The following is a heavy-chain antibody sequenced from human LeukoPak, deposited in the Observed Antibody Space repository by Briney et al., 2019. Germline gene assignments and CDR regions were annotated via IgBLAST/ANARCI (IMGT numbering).Heavy chain of an antibody. Sequence: GASVKVSCKASGYTFTSYDINWVRQATGQGLEWMGWMNPNSGNTGYAQKFQGRVTITRNTSISTAYMELSSLRSEDTAVYYCARAYTYYDFWSGYFLTPFDYWGQGALVTVSS. J-gene: IGHJ4*02. V-gene: IGHV1-8*03. CDR2: MNPNSGNT. CDR3: ARAYTYYDFWSGYFLTPFDY. D-gene: IGHD3-3*01. CDR1: GYTFTSYD.